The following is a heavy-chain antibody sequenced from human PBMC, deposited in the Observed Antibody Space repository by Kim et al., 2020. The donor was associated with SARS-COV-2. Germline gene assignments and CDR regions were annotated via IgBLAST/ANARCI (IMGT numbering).Heavy chain of an antibody. V-gene: IGHV3-74*01. J-gene: IGHJ5*02. CDR1: GFIFSNFW. CDR2: ITSDGTT. Sequence: GGSLRLSCVASGFIFSNFWMHWVRQVPGKGLVWVARITSDGTTTYADSVKGRFTISRDNGKNTLYLHMNSLRAEDTAVYYCAPDPLLHGSTLDPWCQGTL. D-gene: IGHD3-10*01. CDR3: APDPLLHGSTLDP.